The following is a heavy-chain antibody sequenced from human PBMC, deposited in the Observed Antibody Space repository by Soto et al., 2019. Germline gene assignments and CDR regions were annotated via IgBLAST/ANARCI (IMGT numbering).Heavy chain of an antibody. Sequence: GGSLRLSCAASGFTFSSYAMSWVRQAPGKGLEWVSAISGSGGSTYYADSVKGRFTISRDNSKNTLYLQMNSLRAEDTAVYYCARGYRAGVFPAYNWFDPGAREPWSPSPQ. J-gene: IGHJ5*02. CDR2: ISGSGGST. D-gene: IGHD2-21*01. CDR3: ARGYRAGVFPAYNWFDP. CDR1: GFTFSSYA. V-gene: IGHV3-23*01.